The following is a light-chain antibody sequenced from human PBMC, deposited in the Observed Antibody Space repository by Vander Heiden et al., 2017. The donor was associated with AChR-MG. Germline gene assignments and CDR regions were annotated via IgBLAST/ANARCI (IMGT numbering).Light chain of an antibody. J-gene: IGKJ2*01. CDR3: QQYNSYWMYT. Sequence: DIQMTQSPSPLSASVGDRVTITCRASQSISSWLAWYQQKPGKAPKLLIYKASSLESGVPSRFSGSGSGTEFTLTISSLQPDDFATYYCQQYNSYWMYTFGQGTKLEIK. V-gene: IGKV1-5*03. CDR1: QSISSW. CDR2: KAS.